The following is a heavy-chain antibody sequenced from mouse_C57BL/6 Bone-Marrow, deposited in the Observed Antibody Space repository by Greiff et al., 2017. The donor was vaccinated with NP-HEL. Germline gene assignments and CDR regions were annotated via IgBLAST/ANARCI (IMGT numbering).Heavy chain of an antibody. J-gene: IGHJ3*01. CDR3: ARPYYGSRAWFAC. V-gene: IGHV5-17*01. CDR2: ISSGSSTI. CDR1: GFTFSDYG. D-gene: IGHD1-1*01. Sequence: EVKVVESGGGLVKPGGSLKLSCAASGFTFSDYGMHWVRQAPEKGLEWVAYISSGSSTIYYADTVKGRFTISRDNAKNTLFLQMTSLRSEDTAMYYCARPYYGSRAWFACWGQGTLVTVSA.